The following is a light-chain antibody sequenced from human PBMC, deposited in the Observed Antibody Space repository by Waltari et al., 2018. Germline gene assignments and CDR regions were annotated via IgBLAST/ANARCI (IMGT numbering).Light chain of an antibody. J-gene: IGKJ2*01. CDR3: QQYYSSPYT. CDR1: QTVLYSSNNKNY. V-gene: IGKV4-1*01. Sequence: DIVMTQSPDSLAVSLGERATIHCKSSQTVLYSSNNKNYLAWYQQKPGQPPKLLIYWASTRESGVPDRFSGSGSGTDFTLTISSLQAEDVAVYYCQQYYSSPYTFGQGTQLEIK. CDR2: WAS.